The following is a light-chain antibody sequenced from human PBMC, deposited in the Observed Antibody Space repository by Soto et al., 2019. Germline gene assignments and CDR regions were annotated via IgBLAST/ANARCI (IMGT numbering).Light chain of an antibody. V-gene: IGKV1-39*01. CDR2: GSS. Sequence: DIQMTQSPSSLSSSVGDIVTITFRAGQSVSTYLNWYQQKPDKAPKLLIYGSSRLQTGVPSRFSGSGSGTDFTLTISSVQPEDFATYFCQNTYRTPWKFGPGTKVDIK. CDR3: QNTYRTPWK. CDR1: QSVSTY. J-gene: IGKJ1*01.